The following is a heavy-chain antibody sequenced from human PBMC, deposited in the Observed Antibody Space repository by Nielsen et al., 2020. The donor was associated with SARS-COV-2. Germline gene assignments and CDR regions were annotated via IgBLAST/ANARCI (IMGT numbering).Heavy chain of an antibody. Sequence: GESLKISCAASGSTFSSYAMSWVRQAPGKGLEWVSAISGSGGSTYYADSVKGRFTISRDNSKNTLYLQMNSLRAEDTAVYYCAKDHNIVGATTSDYWGQGTLVTVSS. D-gene: IGHD1-26*01. CDR2: ISGSGGST. V-gene: IGHV3-23*01. J-gene: IGHJ4*02. CDR3: AKDHNIVGATTSDY. CDR1: GSTFSSYA.